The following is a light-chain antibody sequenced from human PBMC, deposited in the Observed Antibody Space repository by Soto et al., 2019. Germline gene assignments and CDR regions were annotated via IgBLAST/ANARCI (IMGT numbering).Light chain of an antibody. CDR3: GTWDSTVSAGGVV. J-gene: IGLJ3*02. CDR2: DNN. Sequence: QSVLTQPPSVSAAPGQRVTISCSGSSSNIGNNYVSWYQQLPGTAPKLLIYDNNKRPSGIPDRFSGSTSGTSATLGITGLQTGDEADYYCGTWDSTVSAGGVVFGGGTKLTVL. CDR1: SSNIGNNY. V-gene: IGLV1-51*01.